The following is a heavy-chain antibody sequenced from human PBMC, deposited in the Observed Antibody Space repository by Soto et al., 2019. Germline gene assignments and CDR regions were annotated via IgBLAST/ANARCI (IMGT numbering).Heavy chain of an antibody. D-gene: IGHD1-7*01. V-gene: IGHV1-18*01. J-gene: IGHJ4*02. Sequence: GASGRDCCKAAGGTCTSYGGSWVRQAPGQGLEWMGWISAYNGNTNYAQKLQGRVTMTTDTSTSTAYMELRSLRSDDTAVYYCARDGSSNWNLVDYWGQGTLVTVSS. CDR3: ARDGSSNWNLVDY. CDR1: GGTCTSYG. CDR2: ISAYNGNT.